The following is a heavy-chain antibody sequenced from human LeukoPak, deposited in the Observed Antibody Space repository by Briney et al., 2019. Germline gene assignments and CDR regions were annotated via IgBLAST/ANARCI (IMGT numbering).Heavy chain of an antibody. CDR2: IRGGGATT. J-gene: IGHJ1*01. CDR3: ASHGITMEEHFQH. D-gene: IGHD3-10*01. V-gene: IGHV3-23*01. Sequence: GGSLRLSCAASGFTFSTYAMSWVRQAPGKGLEWVSAIRGGGATTYYADSVKGRFTISRDNSKNTLYLQMNSLRAEGTAVYYCASHGITMEEHFQHWGQGTLVTVSS. CDR1: GFTFSTYA.